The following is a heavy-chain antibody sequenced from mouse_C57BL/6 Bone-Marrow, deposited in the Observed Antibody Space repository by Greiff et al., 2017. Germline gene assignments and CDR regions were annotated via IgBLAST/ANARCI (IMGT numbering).Heavy chain of an antibody. D-gene: IGHD2-10*01. V-gene: IGHV1-52*01. CDR2: IDPSDSET. CDR1: GYTFTSYW. Sequence: QVQLKQPGAELVRPGSSVKLSCKASGYTFTSYWMHWVKQRPIQGLEWIGNIDPSDSETHYNQKFKDKATLTVDKSSSTAYMQLSSLTSEDSAVYYCARSYFYWYFDVWGTGTTVTVSS. J-gene: IGHJ1*03. CDR3: ARSYFYWYFDV.